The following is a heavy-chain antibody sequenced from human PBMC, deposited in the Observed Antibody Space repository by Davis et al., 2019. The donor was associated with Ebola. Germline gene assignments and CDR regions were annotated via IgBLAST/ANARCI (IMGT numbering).Heavy chain of an antibody. CDR3: ARLGTTPQAGNMDV. Sequence: GESLKISCKASGYRFSNYWIAWVRQMPGKGLEWMGSVYPDDSQTTYGPSFQGQVTISADKSISTAYLQWSSLKAADNAMYYCARLGTTPQAGNMDVWGNGTTVIVSS. CDR2: VYPDDSQT. J-gene: IGHJ6*03. D-gene: IGHD1-7*01. V-gene: IGHV5-51*01. CDR1: GYRFSNYW.